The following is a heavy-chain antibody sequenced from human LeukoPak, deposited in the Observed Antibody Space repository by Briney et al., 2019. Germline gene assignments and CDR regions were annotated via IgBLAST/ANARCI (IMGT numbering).Heavy chain of an antibody. J-gene: IGHJ4*02. Sequence: GASVKVSCKASGYTFTSYDITWVRQATGQGLEWMGWMSPDSGYTGYAQTFQGRVTLTRNTSVSTAFMELSSLRSEDTAVYYCARDGSGSPYWGQGTLVTVSS. V-gene: IGHV1-8*01. CDR1: GYTFTSYD. CDR3: ARDGSGSPY. CDR2: MSPDSGYT. D-gene: IGHD1-26*01.